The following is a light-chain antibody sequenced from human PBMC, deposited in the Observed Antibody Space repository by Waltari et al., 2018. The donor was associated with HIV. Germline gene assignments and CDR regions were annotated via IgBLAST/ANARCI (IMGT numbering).Light chain of an antibody. CDR3: QSFDGTLSAVL. CDR1: SPNIGAGHD. J-gene: IGLJ2*01. Sequence: QSVLTQPPSVSGAPGQRVTISCTGSSPNIGAGHDLHWYQQFPGTAPQLLIHGNNNRPSGVPDRFSGSKSGTSGSLAITGLQAEDEAVYFCQSFDGTLSAVLFGGGTKVTVL. CDR2: GNN. V-gene: IGLV1-40*01.